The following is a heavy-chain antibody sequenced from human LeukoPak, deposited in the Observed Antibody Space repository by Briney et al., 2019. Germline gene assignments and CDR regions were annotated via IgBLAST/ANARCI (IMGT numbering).Heavy chain of an antibody. CDR2: ISAYNGNT. CDR1: GYTFTSYG. Sequence: ASVKVSCKASGYTFTSYGISWVRQAPGQGLEWMGWISAYNGNTNYAQKLQGRVTMTTDTSTSTAYMELRSLRSDDTAVYYCARPLSWGSDSRGHDAFDIWGQGTMVTVSS. J-gene: IGHJ3*02. D-gene: IGHD7-27*01. CDR3: ARPLSWGSDSRGHDAFDI. V-gene: IGHV1-18*01.